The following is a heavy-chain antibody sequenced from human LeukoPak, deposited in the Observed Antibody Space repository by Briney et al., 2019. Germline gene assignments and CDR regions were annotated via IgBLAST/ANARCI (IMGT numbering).Heavy chain of an antibody. D-gene: IGHD3-22*01. J-gene: IGHJ4*02. V-gene: IGHV3-23*01. Sequence: GSLRLFCAASGFTLSKQSLSRVRQAPGEGAELVPAISGSGGSTYYADSVEGRFTISRDNSKNTLYLQMNSLRAEDTAVYYCAKEYYYDSSGYGDYWGQGTLVTVSS. CDR2: ISGSGGST. CDR1: GFTLSKQS. CDR3: AKEYYYDSSGYGDY.